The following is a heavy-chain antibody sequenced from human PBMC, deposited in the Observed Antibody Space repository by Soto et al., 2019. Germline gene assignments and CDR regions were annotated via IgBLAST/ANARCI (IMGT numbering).Heavy chain of an antibody. CDR3: ARDLSGSGSYNDYFAY. Sequence: SETLSLTCTVSGGSISDYYWSWIRQPPGKGLEWIGYIYYSGTTNYNPSLKSRVTITVDTSKNQFSLKLNSVTAADTAVYYCARDLSGSGSYNDYFAYWGQGSLVTVSS. CDR2: IYYSGTT. J-gene: IGHJ4*02. V-gene: IGHV4-59*01. D-gene: IGHD3-10*01. CDR1: GGSISDYY.